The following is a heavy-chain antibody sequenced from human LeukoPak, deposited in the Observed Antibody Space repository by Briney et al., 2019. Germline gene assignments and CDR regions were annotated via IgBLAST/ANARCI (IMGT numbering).Heavy chain of an antibody. Sequence: SETLSLTCTVSGGSISGYYWSWIRRPPGKGLDWVGYISYSGSTNYNPSLKSRVTILVDKSKNQFFLELTSVTAADTAVYYCARSDVLDCPSQRPFDIWGQGTMVTVSS. J-gene: IGHJ3*02. V-gene: IGHV4-59*01. CDR3: ARSDVLDCPSQRPFDI. D-gene: IGHD2-21*02. CDR2: ISYSGST. CDR1: GGSISGYY.